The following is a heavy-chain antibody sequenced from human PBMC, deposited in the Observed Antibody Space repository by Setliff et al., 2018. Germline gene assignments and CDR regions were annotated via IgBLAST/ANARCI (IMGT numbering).Heavy chain of an antibody. CDR1: GGSFSTYY. J-gene: IGHJ5*02. D-gene: IGHD4-4*01. V-gene: IGHV4-34*01. CDR3: ARDRFRGLHSTPRWFDP. Sequence: SETLSLTCAVYGGSFSTYYWIWIRQPPGKGLEWIGEINHSGSTNYNPSLKSRVTISVDTSKTQFSLKLSSVTAADTAVYYCARDRFRGLHSTPRWFDPWGQGTLVTVSS. CDR2: INHSGST.